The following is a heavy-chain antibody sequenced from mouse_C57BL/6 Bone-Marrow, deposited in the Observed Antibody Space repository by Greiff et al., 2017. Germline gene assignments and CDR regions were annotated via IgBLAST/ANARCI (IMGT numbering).Heavy chain of an antibody. D-gene: IGHD1-1*01. CDR3: TTGNYGSSPFAY. CDR1: GFNIKDYY. CDR2: IEPEDGDT. J-gene: IGHJ3*01. Sequence: VQLQQSGAELERPGASVKLSCTASGFNIKDYYMHWVKQRPEQGLVWIGRIEPEDGDTEYAPKFQGKATMTADTSSNTAYLQLSSLTSEDTAVDYWTTGNYGSSPFAYWGQRTLVTVSA. V-gene: IGHV14-1*01.